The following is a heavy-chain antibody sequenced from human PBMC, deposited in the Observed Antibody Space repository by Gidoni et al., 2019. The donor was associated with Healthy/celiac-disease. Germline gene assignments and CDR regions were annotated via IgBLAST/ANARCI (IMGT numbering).Heavy chain of an antibody. CDR2: IWYDGSNK. D-gene: IGHD1-7*01. CDR1: GFTFSSYG. J-gene: IGHJ4*02. CDR3: ARMNWNYPYDY. V-gene: IGHV3-33*01. Sequence: QVQLVESGGGVVQPGRSLRLSCAASGFTFSSYGMHWVRQAPGKGLEWVAVIWYDGSNKYYADSVKGRFTISRDNSKNTLYLQMNSLRAEDTAVYYCARMNWNYPYDYWGQGTLVTVSS.